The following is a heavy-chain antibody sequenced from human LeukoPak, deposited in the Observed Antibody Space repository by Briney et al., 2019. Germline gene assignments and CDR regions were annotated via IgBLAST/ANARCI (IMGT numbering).Heavy chain of an antibody. CDR1: GYTFTSYG. CDR2: ISAYNGNT. D-gene: IGHD3-22*01. J-gene: IGHJ4*02. CDR3: ARDIGDRSGYYYVDY. V-gene: IGHV1-18*01. Sequence: ASVKVSCKASGYTFTSYGISWVRQAPGQGLEWMGWISAYNGNTNYAQKLQGRVTMTTDTSTSTAYMELRSLRSDDTAVYYCARDIGDRSGYYYVDYWGQGTLVTVSS.